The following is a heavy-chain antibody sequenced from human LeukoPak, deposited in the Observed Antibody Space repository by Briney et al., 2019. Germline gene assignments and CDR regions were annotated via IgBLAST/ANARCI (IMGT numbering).Heavy chain of an antibody. CDR3: ARGGASSKWFDP. CDR1: GDSISGYY. D-gene: IGHD6-13*01. Sequence: PSETLSLTCTVAGDSISGYYWSSIRQPPGKGLEWIAFIHSSGTTNYNPSLKSRVSISVDTSNNQFSLNVSSVTAADTAAYYCARGGASSKWFDPWGQGTLVTVSS. CDR2: IHSSGTT. J-gene: IGHJ5*02. V-gene: IGHV4-59*01.